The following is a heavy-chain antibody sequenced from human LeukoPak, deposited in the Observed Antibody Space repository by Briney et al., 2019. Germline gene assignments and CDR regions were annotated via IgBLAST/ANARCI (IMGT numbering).Heavy chain of an antibody. CDR3: ARGTKPALAEAPAY. V-gene: IGHV4-59*01. D-gene: IGHD1/OR15-1a*01. CDR2: INYSGST. J-gene: IGHJ4*02. Sequence: SETLSLTCTVSGGSFSTYYWNWIRQPPGKGLEWIGYINYSGSTTYSPSLKSRVTISVDASKSQFSLKLTSVTAADTAVYYCARGTKPALAEAPAYSGQGTPVTASS. CDR1: GGSFSTYY.